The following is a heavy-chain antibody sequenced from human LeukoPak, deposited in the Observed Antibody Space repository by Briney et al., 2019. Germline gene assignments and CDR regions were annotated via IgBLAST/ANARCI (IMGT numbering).Heavy chain of an antibody. CDR3: AVVSGSGGSRDSDY. V-gene: IGHV1-69*05. CDR2: IIPIFGTA. Sequence: ASVKVSCKASGYTFTSYGISWVRQAPGQGLEWMGGIIPIFGTANYAQKFQGRVTITTDESTSTAYMELSSLRSEDTAVYYCAVVSGSGGSRDSDYWGQGTLVTVSS. CDR1: GYTFTSYG. D-gene: IGHD2-15*01. J-gene: IGHJ4*02.